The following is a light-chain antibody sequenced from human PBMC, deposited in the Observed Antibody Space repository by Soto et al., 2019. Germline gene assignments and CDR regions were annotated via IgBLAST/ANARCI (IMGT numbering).Light chain of an antibody. CDR3: QQSYSSLVT. V-gene: IGKV1-39*01. CDR2: TSS. Sequence: EMTQSPASLSASVGDRVTITCRASQTIATYLNWFQHKSGRAPKLLIYTSSSVNSGVSSRFRGSGSGTDFTLTINDVQPEDSATYYCQQSYSSLVTFGAGTKVEIK. CDR1: QTIATY. J-gene: IGKJ4*01.